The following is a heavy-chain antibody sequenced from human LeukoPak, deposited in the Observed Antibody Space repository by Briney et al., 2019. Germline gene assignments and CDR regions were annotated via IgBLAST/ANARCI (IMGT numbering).Heavy chain of an antibody. J-gene: IGHJ4*02. CDR1: GFTFSSYS. Sequence: PGGSLRLSCAASGFTFSSYSMNWVRQAPGKGLEWVSSISSSSSYIYYADSVKGRFTISRDNAKNSLYLQMNSLRAEDTAVYYCEPNYDILTGYPSETNWGQGTLVTVSS. CDR3: EPNYDILTGYPSETN. V-gene: IGHV3-21*01. D-gene: IGHD3-9*01. CDR2: ISSSSSYI.